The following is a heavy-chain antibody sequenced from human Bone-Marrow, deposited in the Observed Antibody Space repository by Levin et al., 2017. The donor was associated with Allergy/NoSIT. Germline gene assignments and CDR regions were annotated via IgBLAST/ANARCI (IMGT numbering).Heavy chain of an antibody. V-gene: IGHV4-34*01. J-gene: IGHJ4*02. CDR2: INHSGST. CDR1: GGSFSGYY. CDR3: ARGSSGYCSSTSCYAFLFDY. Sequence: ESLKISCAVYGGSFSGYYWSWIRQPPGKGLEWIGEINHSGSTNYNPSLKSRVTISVDTSKNQFSLKLSSVTAADTAVYYCARGSSGYCSSTSCYAFLFDYWGQGTLVTVSS. D-gene: IGHD2-2*01.